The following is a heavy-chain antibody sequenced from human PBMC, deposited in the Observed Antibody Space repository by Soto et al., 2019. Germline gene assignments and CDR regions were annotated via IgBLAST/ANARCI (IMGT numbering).Heavy chain of an antibody. D-gene: IGHD2-15*01. V-gene: IGHV3-30*18. CDR2: TSYDRGIT. CDR1: GFTFSSYD. J-gene: IGHJ4*02. Sequence: QMQLVESGGGVVQPGRSLRLSCAASGFTFSSYDMHWVRQAPGEGLEWVAVTSYDRGITYYADTVEGRFTISRDNSLNTVYLQMHSLRTEDTAVYYCAKAGDIVVKPHFDLWGQGTLVTVSA. CDR3: AKAGDIVVKPHFDL.